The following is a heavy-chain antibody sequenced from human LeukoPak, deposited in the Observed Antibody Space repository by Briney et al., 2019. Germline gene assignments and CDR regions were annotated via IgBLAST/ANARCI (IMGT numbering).Heavy chain of an antibody. CDR3: AREFGSGSLGAFDI. Sequence: SETLSLTCAVSGGSISSSNWWSWVRQPPGKGLEWIGEIYHSGSTNYNPSLKSRVTISVDTSKNQFSLKLSSVTAADTAVYYCAREFGSGSLGAFDIWGQGTMVTVSS. V-gene: IGHV4-4*02. CDR2: IYHSGST. CDR1: GGSISSSNW. D-gene: IGHD6-19*01. J-gene: IGHJ3*02.